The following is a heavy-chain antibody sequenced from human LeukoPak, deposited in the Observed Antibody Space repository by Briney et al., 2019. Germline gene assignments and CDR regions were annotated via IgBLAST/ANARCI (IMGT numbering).Heavy chain of an antibody. J-gene: IGHJ4*02. CDR2: ISYDGSNK. D-gene: IGHD6-13*01. CDR3: AKDQYSSSRTFDY. V-gene: IGHV3-30*18. Sequence: GGSLRLSCAASGFTFSSYGMHWVRQAPGKGLEWVAVISYDGSNKYYADSVKGRFTISRDNSKNTLYLQMNSLRAEDTAVYYCAKDQYSSSRTFDYWGQGTLVTVSS. CDR1: GFTFSSYG.